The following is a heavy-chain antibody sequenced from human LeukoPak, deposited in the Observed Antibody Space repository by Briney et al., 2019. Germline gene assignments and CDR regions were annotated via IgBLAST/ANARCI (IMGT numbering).Heavy chain of an antibody. V-gene: IGHV4-39*01. CDR2: IYYSGST. Sequence: SETLSLTCTVSGDSISSSSYYWGWIRQPPGKGLEWIGSIYYSGSTSYNPSLKSRVTISLDTSKNQFSLKLSSVTAADTAVYYCARQRYDSSKRYFDYWGQGTLVTVSS. D-gene: IGHD3-22*01. J-gene: IGHJ4*02. CDR3: ARQRYDSSKRYFDY. CDR1: GDSISSSSYY.